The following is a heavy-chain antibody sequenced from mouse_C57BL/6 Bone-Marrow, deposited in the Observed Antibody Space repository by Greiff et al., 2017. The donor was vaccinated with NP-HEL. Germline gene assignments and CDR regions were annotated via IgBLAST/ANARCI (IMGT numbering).Heavy chain of an antibody. CDR2: FYPGSGSI. D-gene: IGHD1-1*01. CDR1: GYTFTEYT. V-gene: IGHV1-62-2*01. Sequence: VKLMESGAELVKPGASVKLSCKASGYTFTEYTIHWVKQRSGQGLEWIGWFYPGSGSIKYNEKFKDKATLTADKSSSTVYMELSRLTSEDSAVYFCARHEDSYYYGSSYSWYFDVWGTGTTVTVSS. J-gene: IGHJ1*03. CDR3: ARHEDSYYYGSSYSWYFDV.